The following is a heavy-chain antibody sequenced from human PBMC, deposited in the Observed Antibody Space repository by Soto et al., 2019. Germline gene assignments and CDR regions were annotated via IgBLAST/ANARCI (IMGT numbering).Heavy chain of an antibody. D-gene: IGHD1-1*01. V-gene: IGHV1-69*02. CDR1: GGTFSSYT. CDR3: ASEHSTTGTTRGWFDP. Sequence: QVQLVQSGAEVKKPGSSVKVSCKASGGTFSSYTISWVRQAPGQGLEWMGRIIPILGIANYAQKFQGRVTITADKSTSKAYMELSSLRSEDTAVYYCASEHSTTGTTRGWFDPWGQGTLVTVSS. J-gene: IGHJ5*02. CDR2: IIPILGIA.